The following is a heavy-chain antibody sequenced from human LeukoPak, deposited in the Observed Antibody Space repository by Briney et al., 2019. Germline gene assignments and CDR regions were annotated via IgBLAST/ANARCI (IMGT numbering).Heavy chain of an antibody. CDR3: TRVRSGSPTFDY. J-gene: IGHJ4*02. V-gene: IGHV3-49*04. Sequence: PGGSLRLSCTASGFTFGDYAMSWVRQAPGKGLEWVGFIRSKAYGGTTEYAASVKGRFTISRDDSKNIAYLQMDSLKTEDPVVYYCTRVRSGSPTFDYWGQGTLVTVSS. D-gene: IGHD6-19*01. CDR1: GFTFGDYA. CDR2: IRSKAYGGTT.